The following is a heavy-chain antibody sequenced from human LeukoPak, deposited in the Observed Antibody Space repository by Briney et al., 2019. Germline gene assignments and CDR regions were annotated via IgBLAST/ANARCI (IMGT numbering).Heavy chain of an antibody. V-gene: IGHV3-53*01. J-gene: IGHJ6*04. D-gene: IGHD2-2*01. CDR3: ASCSSTSREYYYYYYAMDV. Sequence: PGGSLRLSCAASGFTVSSNYMSWVRQAPGKGLEWVSVIYSGGSTYYADSVKGRFTISRDNSKNTLYLQMNSLRAEDTAVYYCASCSSTSREYYYYYYAMDVWGKGTTVTVSS. CDR2: IYSGGST. CDR1: GFTVSSNY.